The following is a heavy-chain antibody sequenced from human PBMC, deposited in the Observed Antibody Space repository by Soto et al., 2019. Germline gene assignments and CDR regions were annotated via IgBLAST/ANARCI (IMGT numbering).Heavy chain of an antibody. CDR2: IVVGSGNT. J-gene: IGHJ4*02. CDR3: AATPGGYYPLRYFDY. CDR1: GFTFTSSA. Sequence: SVKVSCKASGFTFTSSAVQWVRQASGQRLEWIGWIVVGSGNTNYAQKFQERVTITRDMSTSTAYMELSSLRSEDTAVYYCAATPGGYYPLRYFDYWGQGTLVTVSS. V-gene: IGHV1-58*01. D-gene: IGHD3-3*01.